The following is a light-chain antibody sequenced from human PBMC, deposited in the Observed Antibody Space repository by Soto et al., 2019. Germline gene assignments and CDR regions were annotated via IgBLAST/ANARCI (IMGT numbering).Light chain of an antibody. Sequence: EVVMTQSPVTLSVSPGETATLSCRASQSVDTNLAWYQQRPGQAPRLLINSASTRATGIPTRFSGSGSGTDFILTISSLQSEDSAVYYCQHYKNWPPTWTCGQGTKVEI. CDR2: SAS. V-gene: IGKV3-15*01. CDR3: QHYKNWPPTWT. J-gene: IGKJ1*01. CDR1: QSVDTN.